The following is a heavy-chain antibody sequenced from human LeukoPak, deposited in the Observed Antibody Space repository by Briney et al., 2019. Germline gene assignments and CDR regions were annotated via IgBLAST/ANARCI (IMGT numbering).Heavy chain of an antibody. Sequence: PSETLSLTCTVSGYSISSGYYWGWIRQPPGKGLEWIGYIYYSGSTYYNPSLKSRITISVDTSKNQFSLKLSSVTAADTAVYYCARAGKGSIAVPFDPWGQGTLVTVSS. D-gene: IGHD6-6*01. V-gene: IGHV4-38-2*02. CDR1: GYSISSGYY. CDR2: IYYSGST. J-gene: IGHJ5*02. CDR3: ARAGKGSIAVPFDP.